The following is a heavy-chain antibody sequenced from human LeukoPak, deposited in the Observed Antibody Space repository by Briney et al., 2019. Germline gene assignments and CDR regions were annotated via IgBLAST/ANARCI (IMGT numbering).Heavy chain of an antibody. CDR3: AREDWGYYFDY. CDR2: ISSSSSYI. Sequence: GGSLRLSCAASGFTFSSYSMNWVRQAPGKGLEWVSSISSSSSYIYYADSVKGRFTISRDNAKNSLYLQMDSLRAEDTAVYYCAREDWGYYFDYWGQGTLVTVSS. CDR1: GFTFSSYS. D-gene: IGHD7-27*01. J-gene: IGHJ4*02. V-gene: IGHV3-21*01.